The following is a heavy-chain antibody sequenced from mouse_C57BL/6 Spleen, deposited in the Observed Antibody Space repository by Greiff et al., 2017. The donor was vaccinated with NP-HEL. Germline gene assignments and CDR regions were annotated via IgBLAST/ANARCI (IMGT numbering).Heavy chain of an antibody. CDR2: IWTGGGT. CDR1: GFSLSSYA. Sequence: VKVVESGPGLVAPSQSLSITCTVSGFSLSSYAISWIRQPPGKGLEWLGVIWTGGGTNYNSVLKSRLSFSKDNSKSQVFLKMKSLQTDDTARYYCARNGAGWFAYWGQGTLVTVSA. J-gene: IGHJ3*01. V-gene: IGHV2-9-1*01. CDR3: ARNGAGWFAY.